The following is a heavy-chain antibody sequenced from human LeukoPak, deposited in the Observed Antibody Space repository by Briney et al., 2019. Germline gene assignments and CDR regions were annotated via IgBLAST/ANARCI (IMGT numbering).Heavy chain of an antibody. Sequence: GASLQISCKGSGSSFTSYWIGWVRQLPGKGLEWMGIIYPGDSDTRYSPSFKGQVTISADKSISTAYLQWSSLKASDTAMYYCARQGDSSSYLLNWDRGQRALVTVSS. V-gene: IGHV5-51*01. J-gene: IGHJ4*02. D-gene: IGHD6-6*01. CDR1: GSSFTSYW. CDR2: IYPGDSDT. CDR3: ARQGDSSSYLLNWD.